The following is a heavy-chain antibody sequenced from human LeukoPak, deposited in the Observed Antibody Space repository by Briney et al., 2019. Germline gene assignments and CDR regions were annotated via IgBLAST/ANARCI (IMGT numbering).Heavy chain of an antibody. D-gene: IGHD6-19*01. CDR1: GFTFSSYS. J-gene: IGHJ6*02. V-gene: IGHV3-21*01. CDR2: ISSSSSYI. Sequence: GGSLRLSCAASGFTFSSYSMNWVRQAPGKGLEWVSSISSSSSYINYADSVKGRFTISRDNAKNSLYLQMNGLRAEDTAVYYCARDSDSSGWYALDVWGQGTTVTVSS. CDR3: ARDSDSSGWYALDV.